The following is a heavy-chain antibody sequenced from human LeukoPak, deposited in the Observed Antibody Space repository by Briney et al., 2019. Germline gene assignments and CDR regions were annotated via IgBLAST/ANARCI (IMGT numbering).Heavy chain of an antibody. D-gene: IGHD5-24*01. CDR3: ARFANVEMASIEGDYFFDS. V-gene: IGHV1-69*13. Sequence: GASVKVSCKASGGTFSSYAISWVRQAPGQGLEWMGVIIPTFGTPNYAHNFQARVTISAVESTKTAYMELNSLGSEDTAVYYCARFANVEMASIEGDYFFDSWGQGTLVTVSS. CDR1: GGTFSSYA. CDR2: IIPTFGTP. J-gene: IGHJ4*02.